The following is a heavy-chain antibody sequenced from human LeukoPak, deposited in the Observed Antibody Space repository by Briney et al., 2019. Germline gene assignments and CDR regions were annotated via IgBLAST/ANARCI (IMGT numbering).Heavy chain of an antibody. D-gene: IGHD3-10*01. CDR1: GGSINSGGYS. CDR2: IYYSGST. J-gene: IGHJ4*02. V-gene: IGHV4-61*08. Sequence: PSETLSLTCAVSGGSINSGGYSYNWIRQPPGKGLEWIGYIYYSGSTNYNPSLKSRVTISVDTSKNQFSLKLSSVTAADTAVYYCARSNGEGIHLDYWGQGTLVTVSS. CDR3: ARSNGEGIHLDY.